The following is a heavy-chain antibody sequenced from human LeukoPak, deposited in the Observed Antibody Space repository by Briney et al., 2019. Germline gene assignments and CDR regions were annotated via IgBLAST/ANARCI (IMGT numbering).Heavy chain of an antibody. Sequence: ASVKVSCKASGYTFNGYYIHWVRQAPEQGLEWMGWINPNSGGTNYAQKFQGRVTMTRDTSTSTAYMELSRLRSDDTAVFYCATSSGWKSNIDYWGQGTLVTVSS. D-gene: IGHD6-19*01. CDR3: ATSSGWKSNIDY. V-gene: IGHV1-2*02. CDR2: INPNSGGT. CDR1: GYTFNGYY. J-gene: IGHJ4*02.